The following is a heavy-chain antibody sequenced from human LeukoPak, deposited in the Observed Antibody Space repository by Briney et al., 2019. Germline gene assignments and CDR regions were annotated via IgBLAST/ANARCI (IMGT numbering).Heavy chain of an antibody. Sequence: SETLSLTCSISGGSISSGDHYWTWIRQPAGRELEWIGRIHTTGRTNYNPSLKSRVYISVDTSKNQFSLELSSLTAADTAVYYCARDPGETRDAFDIWGQGTMVTVSS. CDR2: IHTTGRT. CDR3: ARDPGETRDAFDI. D-gene: IGHD3-16*01. CDR1: GGSISSGDHY. J-gene: IGHJ3*02. V-gene: IGHV4-61*02.